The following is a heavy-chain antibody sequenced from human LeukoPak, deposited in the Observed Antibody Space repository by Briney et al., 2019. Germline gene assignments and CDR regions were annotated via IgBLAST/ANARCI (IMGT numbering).Heavy chain of an antibody. CDR2: IYYSGST. J-gene: IGHJ4*02. Sequence: PSETLSLTCTVSGGSISSSSYYWGWIRQPPGKGLEWVGSIYYSGSTYYNPSLKSRVTISVDTSKNPFSLKLSSVTAADTAVYYCARHGGSYDYWGQGTLVTVSS. D-gene: IGHD1-26*01. CDR3: ARHGGSYDY. V-gene: IGHV4-39*01. CDR1: GGSISSSSYY.